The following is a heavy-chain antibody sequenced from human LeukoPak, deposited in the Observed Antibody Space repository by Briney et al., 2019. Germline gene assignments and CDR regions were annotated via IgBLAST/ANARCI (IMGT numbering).Heavy chain of an antibody. CDR1: GFTFSSYS. D-gene: IGHD4-17*01. CDR3: AREAAVTPYYYYGMDV. CDR2: ISSSSSYI. J-gene: IGHJ6*02. Sequence: GGSLRLSCAASGFTFSSYSMNWVRQAPGKGLEWVSSISSSSSYIYYADSVKGRFTISRDNAKNSLYLQMNSLRAEDTAVYYCAREAAVTPYYYYGMDVWGQGTTVTVSS. V-gene: IGHV3-21*01.